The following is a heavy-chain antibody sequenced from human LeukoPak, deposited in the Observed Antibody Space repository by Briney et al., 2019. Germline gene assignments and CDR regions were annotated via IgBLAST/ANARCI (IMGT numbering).Heavy chain of an antibody. CDR2: IKQDESEK. CDR3: ASEPQPRRFRDCSGGSCLRFDY. D-gene: IGHD2-15*01. J-gene: IGHJ4*02. CDR1: GFTFSSYW. V-gene: IGHV3-7*01. Sequence: PGGSLRLSCAASGFTFSSYWMSWVRQAPGEGLEWVANIKQDESEKYYVDSVKGRFTVSRDNAKNSVYLQMSSLRAEDTAVYYCASEPQPRRFRDCSGGSCLRFDYWGQGTLVTVSS.